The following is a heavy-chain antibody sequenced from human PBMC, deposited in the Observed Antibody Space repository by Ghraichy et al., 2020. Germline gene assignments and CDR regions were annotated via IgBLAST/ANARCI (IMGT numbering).Heavy chain of an antibody. J-gene: IGHJ5*02. CDR3: AKSWGYCSGGACPPYNWFDP. D-gene: IGHD2-15*01. V-gene: IGHV3-23*01. CDR2: IGSSGGST. CDR1: GFTFSSYA. Sequence: GGSLRLSCAASGFTFSSYAMSWVRQAPGKGLEWVSTIGSSGGSTYHADSVKGRFTASRDNSTNTLFMQMSSLRAGDTAVYYCAKSWGYCSGGACPPYNWFDPWGQGALVTVSS.